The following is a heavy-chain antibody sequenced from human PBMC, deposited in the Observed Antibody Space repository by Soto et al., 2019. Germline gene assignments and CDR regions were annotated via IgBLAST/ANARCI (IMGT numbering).Heavy chain of an antibody. CDR2: IYYSGST. Sequence: SETLSLTCTVSGGSISSYYWSWIRQPPGKGLEWIGYIYYSGSTNYNPSLKSRVTISVDTSKNQFSLKLSSVTAADTAVYYCARGYYDFWSGLPFYYYYMDVWGKGTTVTVSS. CDR1: GGSISSYY. D-gene: IGHD3-3*01. J-gene: IGHJ6*03. CDR3: ARGYYDFWSGLPFYYYYMDV. V-gene: IGHV4-59*08.